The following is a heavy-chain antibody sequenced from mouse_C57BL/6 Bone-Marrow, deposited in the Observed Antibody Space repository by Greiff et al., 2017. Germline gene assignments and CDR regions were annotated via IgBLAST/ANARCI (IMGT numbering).Heavy chain of an antibody. CDR1: GYTFTDYE. J-gene: IGHJ2*01. CDR2: IDPETGGT. V-gene: IGHV1-15*01. D-gene: IGHD1-1*01. Sequence: QVQLKESGAELVRPGASVTLSCKASGYTFTDYEMHWVKQTPVHGLEWIGAIDPETGGTAYNQKFKGKAILTADKSSSTAYMELRSLTSEDSAVYYCTRLAFNYDSSCLDYWGQGTTLTVSS. CDR3: TRLAFNYDSSCLDY.